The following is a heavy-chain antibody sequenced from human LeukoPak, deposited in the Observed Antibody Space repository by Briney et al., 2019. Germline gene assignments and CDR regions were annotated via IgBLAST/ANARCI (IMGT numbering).Heavy chain of an antibody. D-gene: IGHD3-10*01. J-gene: IGHJ3*02. CDR3: ARGVLWFGELVFVAGPDAFDI. CDR1: GGSISSVDYY. V-gene: IGHV4-30-4*01. Sequence: SESLSLTCTVSGGSISSVDYYWSWIRQTPGKGVGWIGYIYYSGSTYYNPSLKSRVTLSVDTSKNQFSLKLSSVTAADTAVYYCARGVLWFGELVFVAGPDAFDIWGQGTMVTVSS. CDR2: IYYSGST.